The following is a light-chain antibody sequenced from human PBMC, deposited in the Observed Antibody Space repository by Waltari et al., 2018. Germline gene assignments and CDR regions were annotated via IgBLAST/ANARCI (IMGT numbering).Light chain of an antibody. J-gene: IGKJ1*01. V-gene: IGKV3-20*01. CDR3: QKYGTLPAT. CDR2: DAS. CDR1: ASVSRT. Sequence: EIVLTQAPGTLSLSPGERATLSCRASASVSRTLAWYQQKPGQAHRLLIYDASTRATGIPDRFSGSGSGTDFSLTISRLEPEDFAVYYCQKYGTLPATFGQGTKVEIK.